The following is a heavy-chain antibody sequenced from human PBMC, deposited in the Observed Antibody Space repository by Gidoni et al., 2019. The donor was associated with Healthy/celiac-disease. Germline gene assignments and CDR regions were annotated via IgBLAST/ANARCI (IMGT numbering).Heavy chain of an antibody. CDR3: ARDREQLVLYGAFDI. D-gene: IGHD6-13*01. CDR1: GFTFSSYA. Sequence: QVQLVESGGGVVQPGRSLRPSCAASGFTFSSYAMHWVLQSPGKGLEWVAVISYDGSNKYSADSVKGRFTISRDNSKNTLYLQMNSLRAEDTAVYYCARDREQLVLYGAFDIWGQGTMVTVSS. V-gene: IGHV3-30-3*01. CDR2: ISYDGSNK. J-gene: IGHJ3*02.